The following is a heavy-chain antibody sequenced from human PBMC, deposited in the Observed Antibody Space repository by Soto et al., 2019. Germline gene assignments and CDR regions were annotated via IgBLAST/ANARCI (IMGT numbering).Heavy chain of an antibody. CDR2: IYFTGNT. CDR1: GGSITSSSHF. V-gene: IGHV4-39*01. CDR3: AGQTFTIAAASYGRSNWFDP. J-gene: IGHJ5*02. Sequence: PSETLSLTCTVSGGSITSSSHFWGWVRQPPGKGLEWIGTIYFTGNTYYTPSLKSRLTMSIDTSKYEFSLRLNSVTAADTAVYYCAGQTFTIAAASYGRSNWFDPWGPGTLVTVS. D-gene: IGHD6-25*01.